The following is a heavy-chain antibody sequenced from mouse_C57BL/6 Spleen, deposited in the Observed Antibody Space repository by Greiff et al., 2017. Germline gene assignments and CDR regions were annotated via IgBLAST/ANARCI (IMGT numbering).Heavy chain of an antibody. Sequence: VQLQQSGPELVKPGASVKISCKASGYSFTSYYIHWVKQRPGQGLEWIGWIYPGSGNTKYNEKFKGKATLTADTSSSTAYMQLSRVTSEDSAVYYCARSYYGSSYDYAMDYWGQGTSVTVSS. J-gene: IGHJ4*01. V-gene: IGHV1-66*01. CDR1: GYSFTSYY. CDR2: IYPGSGNT. D-gene: IGHD1-1*01. CDR3: ARSYYGSSYDYAMDY.